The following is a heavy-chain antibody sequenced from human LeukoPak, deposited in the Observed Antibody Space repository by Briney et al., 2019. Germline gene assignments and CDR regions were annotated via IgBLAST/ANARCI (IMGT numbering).Heavy chain of an antibody. CDR2: ISSSGSTI. CDR3: ARDSKLDIVATGTYYYYGMDV. D-gene: IGHD5-12*01. J-gene: IGHJ6*04. Sequence: GGSLRLSCAASGFTFSSYEMNWVRQAPGKGLEWVSYISSSGSTIYYADSVKGRFTISRDNAKNSLYLQMNSLRAEDTAVYYCARDSKLDIVATGTYYYYGMDVWGKGTTVTVSS. CDR1: GFTFSSYE. V-gene: IGHV3-48*03.